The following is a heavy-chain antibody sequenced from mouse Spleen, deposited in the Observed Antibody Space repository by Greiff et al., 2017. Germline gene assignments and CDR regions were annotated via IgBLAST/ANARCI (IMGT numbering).Heavy chain of an antibody. V-gene: IGHV1-82*01. D-gene: IGHD5-1*01. Sequence: VQLQESGPELVKPGASVKISCKASGYAFSSSWMNWVKQRPGKGLEWIGRIYPGDGDTNYNGKFKGKATLTADKSSSTAYMQLSSLTSEDSAVYFCAREYDWYFDVWGTGTTVTVSS. CDR2: IYPGDGDT. CDR1: GYAFSSSW. CDR3: AREYDWYFDV. J-gene: IGHJ1*03.